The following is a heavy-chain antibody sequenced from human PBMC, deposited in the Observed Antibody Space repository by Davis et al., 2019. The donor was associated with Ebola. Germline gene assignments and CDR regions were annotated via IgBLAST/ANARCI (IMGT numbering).Heavy chain of an antibody. J-gene: IGHJ4*02. D-gene: IGHD3-22*01. Sequence: LVKVSCKASGGTFSSYAISWVRQAPGQGLEWMGGIIPILGIANYAQKFQGRVTITADESTSTAYMELSSLRSEDTAVYYCARSHQSHYYDSSGYYWGQGTLVTVSS. CDR3: ARSHQSHYYDSSGYY. V-gene: IGHV1-69*10. CDR2: IIPILGIA. CDR1: GGTFSSYA.